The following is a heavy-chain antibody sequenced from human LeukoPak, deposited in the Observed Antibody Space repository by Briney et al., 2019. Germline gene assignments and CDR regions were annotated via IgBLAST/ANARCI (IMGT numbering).Heavy chain of an antibody. J-gene: IGHJ4*02. Sequence: SETLSLTCAVYGGSFSGYYWSWIRQPPGKGLEWIGEINHSGSTNYNPSLKSRVTISVDTSKNQFSLKLSSVTAADTAVYYCARRIQLWLRNGYFDYWGQGTLVTVSS. V-gene: IGHV4-34*01. D-gene: IGHD5-18*01. CDR2: INHSGST. CDR1: GGSFSGYY. CDR3: ARRIQLWLRNGYFDY.